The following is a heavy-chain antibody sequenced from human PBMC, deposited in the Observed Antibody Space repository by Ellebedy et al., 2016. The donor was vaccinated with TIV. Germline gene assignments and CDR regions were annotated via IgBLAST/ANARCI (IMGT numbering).Heavy chain of an antibody. V-gene: IGHV1-69*06. D-gene: IGHD5-12*01. J-gene: IGHJ6*02. CDR1: GYTFTRYYF. CDR2: IITIFGTP. Sequence: ASVKVSCKASGYTFTRYYFMHWVRQAPGQGLEWMGSIITIFGTPHYAQKFQGRVTITADKSTTTAFMDLNSLRSADTAIYSFAIVREALGSGYDSDYYYYGSDVWGQGTTVTVSS. CDR3: AIVREALGSGYDSDYYYYGSDV.